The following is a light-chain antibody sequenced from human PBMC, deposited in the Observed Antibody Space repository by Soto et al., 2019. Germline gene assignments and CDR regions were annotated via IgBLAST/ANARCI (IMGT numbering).Light chain of an antibody. V-gene: IGKV1-39*01. Sequence: DIQMTQSQSSLSASVGDRDNITFRASQSISSYLNWYQQKPGKAPKLLIYAASSLQSGVPSRFSGSGSGTDFTLTISSLQPEDFATYYCQQSYSTPRTFGQGTKV. J-gene: IGKJ1*01. CDR3: QQSYSTPRT. CDR2: AAS. CDR1: QSISSY.